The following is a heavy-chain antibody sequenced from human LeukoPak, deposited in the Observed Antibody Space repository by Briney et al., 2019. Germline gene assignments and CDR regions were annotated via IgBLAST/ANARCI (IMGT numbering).Heavy chain of an antibody. CDR1: GFTFSNAW. V-gene: IGHV3-15*01. CDR3: TTDYKLGYCSGGSCLTSY. D-gene: IGHD2-15*01. Sequence: PGGSLRLSCAASGFTFSNAWMSWVRQAPGKGLEWVGRIKSKTDGGTTDYAAPVKGRFTISRDDSKNTLYLQMNSLKTEDTAVYYCTTDYKLGYCSGGSCLTSYWGQGTLVTVSS. CDR2: IKSKTDGGTT. J-gene: IGHJ4*02.